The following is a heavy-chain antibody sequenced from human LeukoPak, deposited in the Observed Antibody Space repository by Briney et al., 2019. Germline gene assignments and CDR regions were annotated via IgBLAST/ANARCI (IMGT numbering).Heavy chain of an antibody. CDR2: ISRSGGDT. V-gene: IGHV3-23*01. CDR1: GFTFSSYG. J-gene: IGHJ3*02. D-gene: IGHD2-2*01. Sequence: GGSLRLSCAASGFTFSSYGIHWVRQAPGKGLEWVSAISRSGGDTEYADSVKGRFTISRDNSKNTLYLEMNSLRGEDTAVYYCAKCSVTCYANAFYIWGQGTMVTVSS. CDR3: AKCSVTCYANAFYI.